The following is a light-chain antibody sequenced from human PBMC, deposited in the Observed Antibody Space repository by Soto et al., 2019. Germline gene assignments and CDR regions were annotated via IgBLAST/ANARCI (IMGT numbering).Light chain of an antibody. CDR3: CSYVGSSAWV. CDR1: SSDVGSYNL. J-gene: IGLJ3*02. Sequence: QSALTQPASVSGSPGQSITISCTGTSSDVGSYNLVSWYQQHPGKAPKLMIYEVSKRPSGVSNRFSGSKSGNTASLTISGLQAEDEADYYCCSYVGSSAWVFGGGTKVTVL. CDR2: EVS. V-gene: IGLV2-23*02.